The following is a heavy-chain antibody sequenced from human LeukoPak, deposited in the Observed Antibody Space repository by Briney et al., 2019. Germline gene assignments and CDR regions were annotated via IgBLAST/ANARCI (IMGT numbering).Heavy chain of an antibody. CDR3: AKVLDLGYCSGGSCKNDDYFDY. CDR1: GFTFSDFG. J-gene: IGHJ4*02. D-gene: IGHD2-15*01. Sequence: GGSLRLSCAASGFTFSDFGMHWARQAPGKGLEWVALISYDGSNKYYADSVKGRFTISRDNSKNTLYLQMNSLRAEDTAVYYCAKVLDLGYCSGGSCKNDDYFDYWGQGTLVTASS. CDR2: ISYDGSNK. V-gene: IGHV3-30*18.